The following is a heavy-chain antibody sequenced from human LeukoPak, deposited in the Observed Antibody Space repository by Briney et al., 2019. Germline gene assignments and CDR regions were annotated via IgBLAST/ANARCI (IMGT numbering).Heavy chain of an antibody. Sequence: PSETLSLTCTVSGGSISSGGYYWSWIRQHPGKGLEWIGYIYYSGSTYYNPSLKSRVTISVDTSKNQFSLKLSSVTAADTAVYYCARLSAVTTRLRWFDPWGQGTLVTVSS. D-gene: IGHD4-17*01. J-gene: IGHJ5*02. CDR2: IYYSGST. V-gene: IGHV4-31*03. CDR3: ARLSAVTTRLRWFDP. CDR1: GGSISSGGYY.